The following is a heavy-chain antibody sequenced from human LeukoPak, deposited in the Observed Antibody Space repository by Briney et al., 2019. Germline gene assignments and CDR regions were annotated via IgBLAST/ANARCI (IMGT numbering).Heavy chain of an antibody. Sequence: SETLSLTCTVSGGSIDGYHWSWIRHPAGRGLEWIGRIYTSGSTNYNPSLKSRVTMSVDTSKNQFSLKLSSVTAADTAVYYCARVAQKLERIALAATSEWRANWYFDLWGRGTLVTVSS. CDR1: GGSIDGYH. CDR3: ARVAQKLERIALAATSEWRANWYFDL. CDR2: IYTSGST. V-gene: IGHV4-4*07. D-gene: IGHD6-19*01. J-gene: IGHJ2*01.